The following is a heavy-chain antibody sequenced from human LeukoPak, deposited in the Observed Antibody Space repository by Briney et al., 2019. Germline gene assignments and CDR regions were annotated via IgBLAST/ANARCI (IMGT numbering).Heavy chain of an antibody. CDR3: SSHFLSCFFLNLY. J-gene: IGHJ4*02. CDR1: GFTFGDYA. CDR2: IRSKAYGGTT. Sequence: PGRSLRLSCTASGFTFGDYAMSWVRQAPGKGMEWVGFIRSKAYGGTTEYAASVKGRFTISRDDSKSIAYLQMKSLKTEDTAVYFFSSHFLSCFFLNLYLGQGTLVTVSS. V-gene: IGHV3-49*04. D-gene: IGHD3-3*02.